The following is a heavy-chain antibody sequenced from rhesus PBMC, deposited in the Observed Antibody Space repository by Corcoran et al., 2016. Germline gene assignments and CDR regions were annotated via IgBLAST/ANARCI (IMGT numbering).Heavy chain of an antibody. CDR2: IAGSGGVT. V-gene: IGHV4-173*01. CDR3: AVLWTGYYSRLDY. Sequence: QLQLQESGPGLVKPSETLSLTCAVSGGSLRSNYWSWIRQPPGKGLEGSGLIAGSGGVTNYKPSRKSGGTISTETSKNQFYLKLSSVTAADTAVYYCAVLWTGYYSRLDYWGQGVLVTVAA. CDR1: GGSLRSNY. J-gene: IGHJ4*01. D-gene: IGHD3-3*01.